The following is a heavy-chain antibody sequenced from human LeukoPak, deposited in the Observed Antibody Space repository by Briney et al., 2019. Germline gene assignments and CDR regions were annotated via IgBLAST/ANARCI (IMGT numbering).Heavy chain of an antibody. J-gene: IGHJ4*02. CDR1: EYTFTTYY. CDR3: ARDLGY. CDR2: INPNSGGT. Sequence: GASVKVSCKASEYTFTTYYIHWVRQAPGQGLEWMGWINPNSGGTNYAQRFQGRVTMTRDTSISTAYMELSRLRSDDTAVYYCARDLGYWGQGTLVTVSS. V-gene: IGHV1-2*02.